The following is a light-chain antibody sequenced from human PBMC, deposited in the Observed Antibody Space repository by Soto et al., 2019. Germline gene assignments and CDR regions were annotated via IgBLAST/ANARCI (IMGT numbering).Light chain of an antibody. CDR1: QSLLHSNGYNY. V-gene: IGKV2-28*01. Sequence: DIVMTQSPLSLPVTPGEPASISCRSSQSLLHSNGYNYLDWYLQKPGQSPQLLIYLGSNRASGVPDRCSGSGSGTDFTLKISRVEAEDVGVYYCMQAIQTPWTVGQKTKEEI. CDR3: MQAIQTPWT. CDR2: LGS. J-gene: IGKJ1*01.